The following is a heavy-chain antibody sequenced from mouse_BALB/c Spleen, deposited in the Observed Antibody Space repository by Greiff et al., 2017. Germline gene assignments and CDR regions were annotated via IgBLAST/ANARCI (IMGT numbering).Heavy chain of an antibody. CDR2: ISYSGST. CDR3: ARHYGSYWYFDV. Sequence: EVQRVESGPGLVKPSQSLSLTCTVTGYSITSDYAWNWIRQFPGNKLEWMGYISYSGSTSYNPSLKSRISITRDTSKNQFFLQLNSVTTEDTATYYCARHYGSYWYFDVWGAGTTVTVSS. D-gene: IGHD1-1*01. J-gene: IGHJ1*01. V-gene: IGHV3-2*02. CDR1: GYSITSDYA.